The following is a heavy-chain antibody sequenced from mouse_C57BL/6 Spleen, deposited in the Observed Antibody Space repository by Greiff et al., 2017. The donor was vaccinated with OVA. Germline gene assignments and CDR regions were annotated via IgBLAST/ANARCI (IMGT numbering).Heavy chain of an antibody. D-gene: IGHD1-1*01. V-gene: IGHV1-54*01. CDR1: GYAFTNYL. CDR3: AGSEDGSSYQAWFAY. Sequence: VQLQESGAELVRPGTSVKVSCKASGYAFTNYLIEWVKQRPGQGLEWIGLINPGSGGTYYKDKVKGRVTLSADKSYSTLYMQLSSLTSEDSAVYFCAGSEDGSSYQAWFAYWGQGTLVTVSA. J-gene: IGHJ3*01. CDR2: INPGSGGT.